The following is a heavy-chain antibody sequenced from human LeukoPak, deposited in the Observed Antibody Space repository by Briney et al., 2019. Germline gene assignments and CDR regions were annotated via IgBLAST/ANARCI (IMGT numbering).Heavy chain of an antibody. V-gene: IGHV1-2*06. CDR1: GYTFTGYY. Sequence: ASVKVSRKASGYTFTGYYTHWVRQAPGQGLEWMGRINPNSGGTNYAQKFQGRVTMTRDTSISTAYMELSRLRSDDTAVYYCARDEPRKGGLLSTDYWGQGTLVTVSS. CDR3: ARDEPRKGGLLSTDY. J-gene: IGHJ4*02. CDR2: INPNSGGT. D-gene: IGHD2-21*02.